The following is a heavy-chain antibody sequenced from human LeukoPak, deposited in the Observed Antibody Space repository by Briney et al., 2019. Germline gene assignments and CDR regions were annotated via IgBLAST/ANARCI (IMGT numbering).Heavy chain of an antibody. D-gene: IGHD4-17*01. CDR2: ISYDGSNK. CDR1: GFTFSSYA. J-gene: IGHJ2*01. CDR3: ARDRRGPGDHVLGWYFDL. Sequence: PGGSLRLSCAASGFTFSSYAMHWVRQAPGKGLEWVAVISYDGSNKYYADSVKGRFTISRDNSKNTLYLQMNSLRAEDTAVYYCARDRRGPGDHVLGWYFDLWGRGTLVTVSS. V-gene: IGHV3-30-3*01.